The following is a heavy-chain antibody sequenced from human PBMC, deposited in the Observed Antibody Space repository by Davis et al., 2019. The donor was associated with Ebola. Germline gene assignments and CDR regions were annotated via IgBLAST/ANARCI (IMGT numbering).Heavy chain of an antibody. Sequence: AASVKVSCKASGYTFISYAMNWVRQAPGQGLEWMGWINPHNGNTNYAQNVQGRVTMTTDTSTSTAYMEVGSLKSDDTAVYYCARAQFPTTSDHWGQGTLVTVSS. CDR3: ARAQFPTTSDH. D-gene: IGHD1-1*01. CDR1: GYTFISYA. CDR2: INPHNGNT. J-gene: IGHJ4*02. V-gene: IGHV1-18*01.